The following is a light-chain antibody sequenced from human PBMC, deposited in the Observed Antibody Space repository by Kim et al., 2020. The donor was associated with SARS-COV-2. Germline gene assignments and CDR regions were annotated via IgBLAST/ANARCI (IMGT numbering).Light chain of an antibody. V-gene: IGKV3-15*01. CDR2: GAS. J-gene: IGKJ2*01. Sequence: EIAMTQSPATLSVSPGERVTLSCTASQSVNSNLAWYQQKRGQSPTLLIFGASTRATGVPARFSGRGFGTEFSFTISSLQSEDFAIYFCQQYENWPPYTFGQGTKLEI. CDR3: QQYENWPPYT. CDR1: QSVNSN.